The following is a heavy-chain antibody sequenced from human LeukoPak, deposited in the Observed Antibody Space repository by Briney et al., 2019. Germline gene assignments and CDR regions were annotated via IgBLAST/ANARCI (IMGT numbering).Heavy chain of an antibody. V-gene: IGHV3-7*04. CDR3: ARAYFEY. Sequence: GGSLRLSCAASGFTFSSYSMNWVRQAPGKGLEWVANIRQDGSEKYYVNSVKGRFTISRDNAKNSLYLQMNSLRAEDTAVYYCARAYFEYWGQGTLVTVSS. J-gene: IGHJ4*02. CDR2: IRQDGSEK. CDR1: GFTFSSYS.